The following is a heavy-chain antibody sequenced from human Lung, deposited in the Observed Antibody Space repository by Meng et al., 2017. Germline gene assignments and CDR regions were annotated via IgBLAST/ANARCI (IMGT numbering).Heavy chain of an antibody. CDR1: GFYFNNAW. D-gene: IGHD3-9*01. Sequence: EWHLVESGGDLVKPGGSLRLSCAASGFYFNNAWMSWVRQAPGKGMGWVGRIKSNTDGGTAEYAAPVTGRFTISRDDSKSTLYLQLSGLTTDDTGVYYCSWDDRAVSDYWGQGTLVTVSS. CDR2: IKSNTDGGTA. V-gene: IGHV3-15*01. J-gene: IGHJ4*02. CDR3: SWDDRAVSDY.